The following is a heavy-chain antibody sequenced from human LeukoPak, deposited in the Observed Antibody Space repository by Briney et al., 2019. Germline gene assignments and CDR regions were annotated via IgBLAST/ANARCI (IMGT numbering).Heavy chain of an antibody. D-gene: IGHD2/OR15-2a*01. CDR2: IYRGGST. CDR3: ARDLSDYGMDV. J-gene: IGHJ6*02. Sequence: PGGSLRLSCAASGFTVSSNYMSWVRQAPGKGLEWVSVIYRGGSTYFADSVMGRFTISRDNSENTLYLQMNSLRAEDTAVYYCARDLSDYGMDVWGQGTTVTV. V-gene: IGHV3-53*01. CDR1: GFTVSSNY.